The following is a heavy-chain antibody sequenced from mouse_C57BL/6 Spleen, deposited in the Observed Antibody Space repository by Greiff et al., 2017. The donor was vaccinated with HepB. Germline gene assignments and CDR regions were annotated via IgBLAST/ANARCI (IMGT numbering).Heavy chain of an antibody. D-gene: IGHD1-2*01. CDR3: ARTARIKY. Sequence: DVKLQESGPGLVKPSQSLSLTCTVTGYSITSGYGWNWIRQVPGNKREWMGYISYSGSTNYNPSLKSRISITRDTSKNQFFLQLNSGTTEDTATYYCARTARIKYWGQGTTLTVSS. V-gene: IGHV3-2*02. CDR2: ISYSGST. CDR1: GYSITSGYG. J-gene: IGHJ2*01.